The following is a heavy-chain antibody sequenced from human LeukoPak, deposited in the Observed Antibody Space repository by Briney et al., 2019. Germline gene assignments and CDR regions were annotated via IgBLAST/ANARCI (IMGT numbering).Heavy chain of an antibody. Sequence: GASVKVSCKASGYTFTGYYMHWVRQAPGQGLEWMGWINPNSGGTNYAQKLQGRVTMTTDTSTSTAYMELRSLRSDDTAVYYCARSPPIAAAASVGWFDPWGQGTLVTVSS. CDR1: GYTFTGYY. CDR2: INPNSGGT. J-gene: IGHJ5*02. CDR3: ARSPPIAAAASVGWFDP. D-gene: IGHD6-13*01. V-gene: IGHV1-2*02.